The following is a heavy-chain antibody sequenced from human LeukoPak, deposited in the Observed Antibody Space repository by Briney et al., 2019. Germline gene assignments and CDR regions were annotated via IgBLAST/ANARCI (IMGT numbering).Heavy chain of an antibody. D-gene: IGHD6-13*01. Sequence: GGSLRLSCAASGFTFSSYAMGWVRQAPGEGLEWVSSISGSGGSTYYADSVKGRFTISRDNSKNTLYLQMNSLRAEDTAVYYCAKGKQQLVREYFQHWGQGTLVTVSS. J-gene: IGHJ1*01. V-gene: IGHV3-23*01. CDR3: AKGKQQLVREYFQH. CDR2: ISGSGGST. CDR1: GFTFSSYA.